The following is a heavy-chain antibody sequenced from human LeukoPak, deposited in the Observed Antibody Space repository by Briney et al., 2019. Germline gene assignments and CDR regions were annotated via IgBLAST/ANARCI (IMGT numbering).Heavy chain of an antibody. V-gene: IGHV4-30-2*01. CDR2: IYHSGST. D-gene: IGHD1-26*01. J-gene: IGHJ4*02. CDR1: GGSISSGGYY. CDR3: ARDLFPGSYSPFDY. Sequence: SETLSLTCTVSGGSISSGGYYWSCILQPPGKGLECIGYIYHSGSTYYNPSLKSRVTISVDRSKNQFSLKLSSVTAADAAVYYCARDLFPGSYSPFDYWGQGTLVTVSS.